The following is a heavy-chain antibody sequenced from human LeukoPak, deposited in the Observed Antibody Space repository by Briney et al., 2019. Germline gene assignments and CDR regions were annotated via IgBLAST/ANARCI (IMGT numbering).Heavy chain of an antibody. Sequence: GGSLRLSCAASGFTFSNYGMTWVRQAPGKGLEWVSSISGGDSNTFYADSVKGRFTISRDNSKNTLYLQTNSLRVEDTAVYYCAKRRLVMDYWGQGTLVTVSS. CDR1: GFTFSNYG. D-gene: IGHD3-9*01. J-gene: IGHJ4*02. CDR2: ISGGDSNT. V-gene: IGHV3-23*01. CDR3: AKRRLVMDY.